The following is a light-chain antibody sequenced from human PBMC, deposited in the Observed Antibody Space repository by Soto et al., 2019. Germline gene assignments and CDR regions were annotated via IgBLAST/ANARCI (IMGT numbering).Light chain of an antibody. J-gene: IGLJ3*02. CDR2: EVS. Sequence: QSALTQPASVSGSPGQSITISCTGTSSDVGGYNYVSWYQQHPGKAPKLMIFEVSNRPSGVSNRFSGSKSGNTASLTISGLQGEDEADYYCSSHTSSSTVVFGGGTKLNVL. CDR1: SSDVGGYNY. V-gene: IGLV2-14*01. CDR3: SSHTSSSTVV.